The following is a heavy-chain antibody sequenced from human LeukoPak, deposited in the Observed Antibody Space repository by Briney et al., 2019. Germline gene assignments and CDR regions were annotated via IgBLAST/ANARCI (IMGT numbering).Heavy chain of an antibody. V-gene: IGHV4-59*12. CDR3: ARVGDGLNDAFDM. J-gene: IGHJ3*02. D-gene: IGHD5-24*01. Sequence: PSETLSLTCTVSGGSISSYYWSWIRQPPGKGLEWIGYIYYSGSTNYNPSLKSRVTISVDKSKNQFSLKLSSVTAADTAVYYCARVGDGLNDAFDMWGQGTLVTVSS. CDR1: GGSISSYY. CDR2: IYYSGST.